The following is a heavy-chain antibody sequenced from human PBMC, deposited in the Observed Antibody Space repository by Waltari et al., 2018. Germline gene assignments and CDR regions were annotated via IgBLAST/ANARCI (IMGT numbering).Heavy chain of an antibody. D-gene: IGHD3-9*01. CDR3: ASPGGILTGLIYYYYGMDV. J-gene: IGHJ6*02. CDR1: GYTFTGYY. Sequence: QVQLVQSGAEVKKPGASVKVSCKASGYTFTGYYMHWVRQAPGQGLEWMGWSNPNSGGTNYAQKFQGRVTMTRDTSISTAYMELSRLRSDDTAVYYCASPGGILTGLIYYYYGMDVWGQGTTVTVSS. V-gene: IGHV1-2*02. CDR2: SNPNSGGT.